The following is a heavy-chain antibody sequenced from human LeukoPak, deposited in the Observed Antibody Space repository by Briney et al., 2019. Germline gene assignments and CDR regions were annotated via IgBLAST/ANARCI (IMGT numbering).Heavy chain of an antibody. CDR1: GSPFGTYA. D-gene: IGHD2-2*01. Sequence: GASLRLSCAASGSPFGTYATHWVRQTPGKGLEYVSPISSNGGSTSYANSVKGRFTISSDNSKDTLYLQMGSLRAEDMAVYYCARSSIVVVSILDYWGQGTLVTVSS. J-gene: IGHJ4*02. CDR3: ARSSIVVVSILDY. V-gene: IGHV3-64*01. CDR2: ISSNGGST.